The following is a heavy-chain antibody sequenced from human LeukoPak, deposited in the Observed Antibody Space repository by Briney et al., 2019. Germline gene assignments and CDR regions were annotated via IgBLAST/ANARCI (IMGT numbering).Heavy chain of an antibody. CDR2: INWNSGSI. D-gene: IGHD4-17*01. CDR3: SKDLRYGDFGGFDY. J-gene: IGHJ4*02. CDR1: GFTFDDYS. V-gene: IGHV3-9*01. Sequence: PGGSLRLSCAASGFTFDDYSMHWVRQAPGKGLEWVSGINWNSGSIDYADSVKGRFTISRDNAKNSLFLQMNSLRADDTALYYCSKDLRYGDFGGFDYWGQGTLVTVSS.